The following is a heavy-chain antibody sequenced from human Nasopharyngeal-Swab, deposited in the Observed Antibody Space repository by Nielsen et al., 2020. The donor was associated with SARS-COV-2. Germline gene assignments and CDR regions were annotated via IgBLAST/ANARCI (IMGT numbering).Heavy chain of an antibody. CDR3: ARGIVVVTAESDVYYFDY. CDR1: GGSISSGGYY. V-gene: IGHV4-31*03. D-gene: IGHD2-21*02. Sequence: SETLSLTCTVSGGSISSGGYYWSWIRQHPGKGLEWIGYIYYSGSTYYNPSLKSRVTISVDTSKNQFSLKLSSVTAADTAVYYCARGIVVVTAESDVYYFDYWGHGTLVIVSS. CDR2: IYYSGST. J-gene: IGHJ4*01.